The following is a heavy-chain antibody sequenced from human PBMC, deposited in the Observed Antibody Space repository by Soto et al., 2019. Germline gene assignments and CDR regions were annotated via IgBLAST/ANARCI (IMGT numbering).Heavy chain of an antibody. CDR2: IGPNPVNI. D-gene: IGHD2-2*01. V-gene: IGHV3-23*01. CDR1: GFPFSTSG. J-gene: IGHJ4*02. CDR3: TTARHCSSAACPAAE. Sequence: EVQLLESGGGLVQPGGSLRLSCAASGFPFSTSGMLWVRQPPGEGLEWVSAIGPNPVNINYRDSVKGRFTISRDNSRNTVFLQMSGLRAEDTALYYCTTARHCSSAACPAAEWGQGTLITVCS.